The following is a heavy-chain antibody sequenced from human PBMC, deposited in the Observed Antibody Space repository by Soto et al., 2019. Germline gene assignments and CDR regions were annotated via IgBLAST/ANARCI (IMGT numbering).Heavy chain of an antibody. CDR3: ARDRSHYYDSSGYSYYFDY. J-gene: IGHJ4*02. D-gene: IGHD3-22*01. CDR2: INPNSGGT. CDR1: GYTFTGYY. Sequence: GASVKVSCKASGYTFTGYYMHWVRQAPGQGLEWMGWINPNSGGTNYAQKFQGRVTMTRDTSISTAYMELSRLRSDGTAVYYCARDRSHYYDSSGYSYYFDYWGQGTLVTVSS. V-gene: IGHV1-2*02.